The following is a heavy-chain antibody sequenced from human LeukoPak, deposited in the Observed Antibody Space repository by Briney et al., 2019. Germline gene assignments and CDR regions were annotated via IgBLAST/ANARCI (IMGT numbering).Heavy chain of an antibody. D-gene: IGHD3-22*01. V-gene: IGHV1-69*05. CDR2: IIPIFGTA. CDR1: GGTFSSYA. Sequence: SVKVSCKASGGTFSSYAISWVRQAPGQGLEWMGRIIPIFGTANYAQKFQGRVTITTDESTSTAYMELGSLRSEDTAVYYCARDPNGYDSSGYQGYWGQGTLVTVSS. J-gene: IGHJ4*02. CDR3: ARDPNGYDSSGYQGY.